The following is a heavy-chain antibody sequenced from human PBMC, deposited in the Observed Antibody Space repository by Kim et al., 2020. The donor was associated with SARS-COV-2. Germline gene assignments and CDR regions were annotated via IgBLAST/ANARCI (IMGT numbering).Heavy chain of an antibody. CDR2: INHSGST. CDR3: AGSRDIVVVPAAIILY. D-gene: IGHD2-2*01. V-gene: IGHV4-34*01. J-gene: IGHJ4*02. CDR1: GGSFSGYY. Sequence: SETLSLTCAVYGGSFSGYYWSWIRQPPGKGLEWIGEINHSGSTNYNPSLKSRVTISVETSKNQFSLKLSSVTAADTAVYYCAGSRDIVVVPAAIILYWGQGTLVTVSS.